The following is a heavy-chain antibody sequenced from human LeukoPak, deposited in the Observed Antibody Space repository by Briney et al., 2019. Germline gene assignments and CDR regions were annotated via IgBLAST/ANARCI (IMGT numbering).Heavy chain of an antibody. J-gene: IGHJ4*02. CDR1: GFTFSSYS. V-gene: IGHV3-21*04. Sequence: GGSLRLSCAASGFTFSSYSMNWVRQAPGKGLEWVSSISSSSSYIYYADSVKGRFTISRDNAKNSLYLQMNSLRAEDTAVYYCARATSTYYYDSSGLDYWGQGTLVTVSS. CDR2: ISSSSSYI. CDR3: ARATSTYYYDSSGLDY. D-gene: IGHD3-22*01.